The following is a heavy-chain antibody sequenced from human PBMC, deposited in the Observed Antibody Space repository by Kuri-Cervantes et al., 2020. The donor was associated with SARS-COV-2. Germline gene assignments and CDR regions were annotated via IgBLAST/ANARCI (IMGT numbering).Heavy chain of an antibody. CDR3: ARAGLGSSGAFDI. CDR1: GGTFSSYA. CDR2: INPNSGGT. V-gene: IGHV1-2*02. Sequence: ASVKVSCKASGGTFSSYAISWVRQAPGQGLEWMGWINPNSGGTNYAQKFQGRVTMTRDTSISTAYMELSRLRSDDTAVYYCARAGLGSSGAFDIWGQGTMVTVSS. D-gene: IGHD6-6*01. J-gene: IGHJ3*02.